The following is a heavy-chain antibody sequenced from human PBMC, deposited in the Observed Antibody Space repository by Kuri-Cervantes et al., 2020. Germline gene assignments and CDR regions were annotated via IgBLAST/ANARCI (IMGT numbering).Heavy chain of an antibody. CDR2: IGTAGDT. CDR3: ATTVTTQLVMDV. CDR1: GFTFSSYD. D-gene: IGHD4-17*01. V-gene: IGHV3-13*01. J-gene: IGHJ6*02. Sequence: GGSLRLSCAASGFTFSSYDMHWVRQATGKGLEWVSAIGTAGDTYYPGSVKGRFTISRENAKNSLYLQMNSLRSEDTAVYYCATTVTTQLVMDVWGQGTTVTVSS.